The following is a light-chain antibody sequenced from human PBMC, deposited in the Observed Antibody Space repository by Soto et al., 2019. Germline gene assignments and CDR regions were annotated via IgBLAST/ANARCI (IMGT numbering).Light chain of an antibody. V-gene: IGLV2-14*01. CDR3: SSYTSSSTLV. J-gene: IGLJ3*02. CDR2: DVS. Sequence: QSALTQPASVSGSPVQSITISCTGTSSDVGAYNYVSWYQQHPGKAPKLMIYDVSNRPSGVSNRFSGSKSGNTASLTISGLQAEDEADYYCSSYTSSSTLVFGGGTKLTVL. CDR1: SSDVGAYNY.